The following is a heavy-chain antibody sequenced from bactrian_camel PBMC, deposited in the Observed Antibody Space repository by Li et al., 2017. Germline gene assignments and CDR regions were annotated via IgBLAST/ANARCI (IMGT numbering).Heavy chain of an antibody. CDR2: LDSDSSP. V-gene: IGHV3S9*01. CDR1: GYTLFSTYC. Sequence: HVQLVESGGGSVQAGGSLTLSCTVSGYTLFSTYCMGWVRQAAGKEREGVAGLDSDSSPTYADSVKGRFTISRDDAKNTLYMQMSNLEPEDTAMYYCARGSFVQVKPDPKQLTSQGTQVTVS. D-gene: IGHD5*01. J-gene: IGHJ4*01.